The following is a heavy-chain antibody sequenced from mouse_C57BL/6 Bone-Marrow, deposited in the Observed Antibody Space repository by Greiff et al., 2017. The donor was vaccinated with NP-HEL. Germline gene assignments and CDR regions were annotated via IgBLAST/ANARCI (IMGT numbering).Heavy chain of an antibody. Sequence: EVQLKESGPGLVKPSQSLSLTCSVTGYSITSGYYWNWIRQFPGNKLEWMGYISYDGSNNYNPSLKNRISITRDTSKNQFFLKLNSVTTEDTATYYCARRVITKDYFDYWGQGTTLTVSS. D-gene: IGHD1-1*01. CDR2: ISYDGSN. CDR1: GYSITSGYY. V-gene: IGHV3-6*01. CDR3: ARRVITKDYFDY. J-gene: IGHJ2*01.